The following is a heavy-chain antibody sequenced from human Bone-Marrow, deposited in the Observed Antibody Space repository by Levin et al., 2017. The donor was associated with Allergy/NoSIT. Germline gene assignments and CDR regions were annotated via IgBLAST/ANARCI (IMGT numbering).Heavy chain of an antibody. CDR3: ARERDCSGGSCYSEGWFDP. CDR1: GYTFTSYP. J-gene: IGHJ5*02. V-gene: IGHV1-3*01. CDR2: INAANGNT. Sequence: AASVKVSCKASGYTFTSYPMHWVRQAPGQRLEWMGWINAANGNTKYSQKFQGRVTITRDTSASTVYMELSSLRSEDTAVYYCARERDCSGGSCYSEGWFDPWGQGTLVTVSS. D-gene: IGHD2-15*01.